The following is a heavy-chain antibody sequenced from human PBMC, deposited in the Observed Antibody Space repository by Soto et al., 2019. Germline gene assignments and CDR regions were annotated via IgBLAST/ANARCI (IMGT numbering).Heavy chain of an antibody. CDR3: ARGDATKIVVTTYYGMDV. D-gene: IGHD4-17*01. Sequence: QVQLVQSGAEVKKPGSSVKVSCKASGGTLSNYGISWVRQAPGQGLEWMGGIIPVFGTANYAQKFQGRVTITSDESTTTVYMGVSSLRSDDTAVYYCARGDATKIVVTTYYGMDVWGQGTTVTVSS. J-gene: IGHJ6*02. V-gene: IGHV1-69*05. CDR2: IIPVFGTA. CDR1: GGTLSNYG.